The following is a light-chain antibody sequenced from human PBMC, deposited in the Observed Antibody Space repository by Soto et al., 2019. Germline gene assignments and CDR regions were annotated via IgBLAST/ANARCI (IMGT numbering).Light chain of an antibody. CDR2: DAA. CDR1: QSVGTS. V-gene: IGKV3-11*01. J-gene: IGKJ1*01. Sequence: EIVLTQSPATLSLSPGERATLSCRASQSVGTSLAWYKQQPGQAPRLLIHDAAYRASGIPERFRGSGSGTAFSLSISSLEPDDFAVYYCQHRSSWPRSFGRGTKVEV. CDR3: QHRSSWPRS.